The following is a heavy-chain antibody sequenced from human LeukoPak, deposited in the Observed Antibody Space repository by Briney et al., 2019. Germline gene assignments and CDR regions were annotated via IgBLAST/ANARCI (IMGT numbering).Heavy chain of an antibody. D-gene: IGHD1-26*01. Sequence: GGSLRLSCAASGFTVSSNYMSWVRQAPGKGLEWVSVIYSGGSTYYADSVKGRFTISRDNSKNTLYLQVNSLRAEDTAVYYCARDSGSYSAGGLDYWGQGTLVTVSS. CDR3: ARDSGSYSAGGLDY. J-gene: IGHJ4*02. CDR1: GFTVSSNY. V-gene: IGHV3-66*01. CDR2: IYSGGST.